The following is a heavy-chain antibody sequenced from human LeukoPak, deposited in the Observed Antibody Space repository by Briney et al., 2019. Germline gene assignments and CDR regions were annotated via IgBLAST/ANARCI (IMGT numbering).Heavy chain of an antibody. CDR3: ARTVRAAAIYRVAEYFQH. CDR2: IYYSGST. D-gene: IGHD6-13*01. J-gene: IGHJ1*01. Sequence: SETLSLTCTVSGGSISSSSYYWGWIRQPPGKGLEWIGSIYYSGSTYYNPSLKSRVTISVDTSKNQFSLKLSSVTAADTAVYYCARTVRAAAIYRVAEYFQHWGQGTLVTVSS. CDR1: GGSISSSSYY. V-gene: IGHV4-39*01.